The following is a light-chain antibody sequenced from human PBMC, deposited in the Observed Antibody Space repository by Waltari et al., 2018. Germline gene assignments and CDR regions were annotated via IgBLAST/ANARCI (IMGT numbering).Light chain of an antibody. Sequence: DIVMTQSPDSLAVSLGERATIHCKSSQSVLYSSNNKNYLAWYQQTPGQPPKLLIYWASTRESGVPDRFSGSGSGTDFTLTISSLQAEDVAVYYCQQYYSTPVTFGPGTKVDIK. CDR1: QSVLYSSNNKNY. V-gene: IGKV4-1*01. J-gene: IGKJ3*01. CDR3: QQYYSTPVT. CDR2: WAS.